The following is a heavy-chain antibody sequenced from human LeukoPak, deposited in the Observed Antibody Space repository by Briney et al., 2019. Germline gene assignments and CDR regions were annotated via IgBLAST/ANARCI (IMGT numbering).Heavy chain of an antibody. Sequence: ASVKVSCKASGYTFIDYYIQWVRQAPGQGLEWMGRINPNSGGTNYAQKFQGRVAMSRDTSINAAYMELGSLRSDDTAVYHCAIGIPALGTFDYWGQGTLVAVSS. CDR1: GYTFIDYY. D-gene: IGHD6-13*01. J-gene: IGHJ4*02. V-gene: IGHV1-2*06. CDR3: AIGIPALGTFDY. CDR2: INPNSGGT.